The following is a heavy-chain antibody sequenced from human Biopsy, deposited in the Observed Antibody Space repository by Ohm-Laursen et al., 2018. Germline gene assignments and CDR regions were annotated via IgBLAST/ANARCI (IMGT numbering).Heavy chain of an antibody. V-gene: IGHV3-9*01. Sequence: SLRLSCTASGFTFSKTWMHWVRQAPGKGLEWVSGISWNSGSVVYADSVKGRFTISRDNAKNSLYLQMHSLRAEDTAFYYCAKASGYSSGWPIDYWGQGNLATVSS. J-gene: IGHJ4*02. CDR3: AKASGYSSGWPIDY. CDR2: ISWNSGSV. D-gene: IGHD6-25*01. CDR1: GFTFSKTW.